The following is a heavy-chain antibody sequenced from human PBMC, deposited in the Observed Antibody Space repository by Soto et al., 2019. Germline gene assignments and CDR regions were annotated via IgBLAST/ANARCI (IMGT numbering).Heavy chain of an antibody. CDR2: IYHSGST. V-gene: IGHV4-30-2*01. CDR3: ARASIYGSGSYSYYYYYGMDV. Sequence: QLQLQESGSGLVKPSQTLSLTCAVSGCSISSGGYSWSWIRQPPGKGLEWIGYIYHSGSTYYNPSLKRRVTISVDRSKNQFSLKLSSVTAADTAVYYCARASIYGSGSYSYYYYYGMDVWGQGTTVTVSS. CDR1: GCSISSGGYS. J-gene: IGHJ6*02. D-gene: IGHD3-10*01.